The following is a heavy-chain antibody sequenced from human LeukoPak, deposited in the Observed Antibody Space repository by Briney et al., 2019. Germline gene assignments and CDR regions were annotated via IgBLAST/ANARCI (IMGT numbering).Heavy chain of an antibody. Sequence: TGGSLRLSCAASGFSFSSYTMNWVRQAPGKGLEWTSYISSGSSTIYYADSVKGRFTISRDNAKNSPYLQMNSLRAEDTAVYYCARGYCSGGSCYNLDYWGQGTLVTVSS. J-gene: IGHJ4*02. CDR2: ISSGSSTI. V-gene: IGHV3-48*01. D-gene: IGHD2-15*01. CDR3: ARGYCSGGSCYNLDY. CDR1: GFSFSSYT.